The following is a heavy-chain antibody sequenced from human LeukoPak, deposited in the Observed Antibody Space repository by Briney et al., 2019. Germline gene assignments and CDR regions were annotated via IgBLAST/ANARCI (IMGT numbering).Heavy chain of an antibody. V-gene: IGHV3-33*01. CDR1: GFTFSSYG. CDR2: IWYDGSNK. J-gene: IGHJ4*02. Sequence: GRSLRLSCAASGFTFSSYGMHWVRQAPGKGLEWVAVIWYDGSNKYYADSVKGRSTISRDNSKNTLYLQMNSLRAEDTAVYYCARQKTPVITTFDYWGQGTLVTVSS. CDR3: ARQKTPVITTFDY. D-gene: IGHD3-10*01.